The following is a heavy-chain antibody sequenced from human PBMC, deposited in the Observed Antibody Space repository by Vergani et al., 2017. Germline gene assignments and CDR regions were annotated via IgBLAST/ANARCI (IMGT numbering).Heavy chain of an antibody. Sequence: EVQLVESGGGLVQPGGSLRLSCAVSGFPVSTNYMPWVRPAPGKGLEWVSVIFGGGTTYSADSVRGLFTISRDNSQNTVYLEMNNLRVEDTGVYYCARDRSAMGFDSWGQGTLITVSS. CDR1: GFPVSTNY. CDR3: ARDRSAMGFDS. D-gene: IGHD5-18*01. CDR2: IFGGGTT. V-gene: IGHV3-66*02. J-gene: IGHJ4*02.